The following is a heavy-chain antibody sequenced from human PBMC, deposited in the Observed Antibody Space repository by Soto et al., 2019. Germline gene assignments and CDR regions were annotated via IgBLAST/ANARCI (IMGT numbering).Heavy chain of an antibody. V-gene: IGHV3-23*01. Sequence: GESLKISCAASGFTFSDSAMHWVRQAPGKGLEWVSAISGSGGSTYYADSVKGRFTISRDNSKNTLYLQMNSLRAEDTAVYYCAYEGGPTRDLDYWGQGTLVTVSS. CDR1: GFTFSDSA. D-gene: IGHD3-16*01. CDR3: AYEGGPTRDLDY. J-gene: IGHJ4*02. CDR2: ISGSGGST.